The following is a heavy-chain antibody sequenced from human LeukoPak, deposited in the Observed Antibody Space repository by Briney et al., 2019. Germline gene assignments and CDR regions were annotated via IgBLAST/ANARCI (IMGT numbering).Heavy chain of an antibody. Sequence: GGSLRLSCAASGFTFSNYGMHWVRQAPGKGLEWVAVIWNDGSNTHYADSVKGRFAISRDNSKNTLYLQMNSLKTEDTAGYYCARDHRGPDYWGQGTLVTVSS. J-gene: IGHJ4*02. CDR3: ARDHRGPDY. CDR1: GFTFSNYG. V-gene: IGHV3-33*01. CDR2: IWNDGSNT.